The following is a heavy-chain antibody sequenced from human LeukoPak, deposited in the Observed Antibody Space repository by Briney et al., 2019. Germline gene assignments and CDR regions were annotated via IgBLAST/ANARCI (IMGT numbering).Heavy chain of an antibody. V-gene: IGHV1-8*02. Sequence: ASVKVSCKASGYTFSSSDINWLRQAAGQGLEWMGWMNPNRGSTGYAQKFQGRVTMTRDTSINTAYMELSSLRVEDTAVYYCARDKRGQAAADDPFGIWGQGTMVTVSS. CDR1: GYTFSSSD. J-gene: IGHJ3*02. D-gene: IGHD6-13*01. CDR3: ARDKRGQAAADDPFGI. CDR2: MNPNRGST.